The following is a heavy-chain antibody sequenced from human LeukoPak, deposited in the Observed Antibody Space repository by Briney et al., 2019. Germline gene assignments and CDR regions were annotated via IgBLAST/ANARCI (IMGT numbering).Heavy chain of an antibody. CDR1: GFTFSSYA. Sequence: PGASLRLSCAASGFTFSSYAMSWVRQAPGKGLDGVSSISWSGGSSYYADSVKGRFTISRDNSKNTLYLQMNSLRAEDTAVYYCAKEGGPYYYGSGSYSAYDYWGQGTLVTVSS. CDR3: AKEGGPYYYGSGSYSAYDY. D-gene: IGHD3-10*01. J-gene: IGHJ4*02. V-gene: IGHV3-23*01. CDR2: ISWSGGSS.